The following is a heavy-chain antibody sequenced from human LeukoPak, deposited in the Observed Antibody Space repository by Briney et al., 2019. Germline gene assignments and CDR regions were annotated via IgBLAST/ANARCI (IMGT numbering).Heavy chain of an antibody. CDR1: GFTFSIYG. D-gene: IGHD6-13*01. Sequence: GGSLRLSCVASGFTFSIYGMHWVRQAPGKGLEWVAIIWHDGSNKYYADSVEGRFTISRDNSKNTLYLQMNSVRAEDTAVYYCARDRVGRQQLLSPSDYWGQGTLVTVSS. V-gene: IGHV3-33*01. CDR3: ARDRVGRQQLLSPSDY. CDR2: IWHDGSNK. J-gene: IGHJ4*02.